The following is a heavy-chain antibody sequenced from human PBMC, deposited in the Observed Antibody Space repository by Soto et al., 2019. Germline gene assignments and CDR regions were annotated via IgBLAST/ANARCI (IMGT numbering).Heavy chain of an antibody. D-gene: IGHD3-3*01. CDR2: IYYSGST. Sequence: SETLSLTCTVSGGSISSGDYYWSWIRQPPGRGLEWIGYIYYSGSTYYNPSLKSRVTISVDTSKNQFSLKLSSVTAADTAVYYCARDNILGILYGGMDVWGQGTTVTVSS. V-gene: IGHV4-30-4*01. CDR3: ARDNILGILYGGMDV. J-gene: IGHJ6*02. CDR1: GGSISSGDYY.